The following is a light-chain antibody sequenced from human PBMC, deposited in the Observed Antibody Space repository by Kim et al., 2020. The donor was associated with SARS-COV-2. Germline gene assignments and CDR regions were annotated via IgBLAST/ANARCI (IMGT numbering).Light chain of an antibody. CDR3: NSRESGGNNGV. J-gene: IGLJ3*02. CDR2: GKN. V-gene: IGLV3-19*01. CDR1: SLRSYY. Sequence: SSELTQDPAVSVALGQTVRITCQGDSLRSYYASWYQQKPGQAPVLVIYGKNNRPSGIPDRFSGSSSGNTASLTITGAQAEDEADYYCNSRESGGNNGVFG.